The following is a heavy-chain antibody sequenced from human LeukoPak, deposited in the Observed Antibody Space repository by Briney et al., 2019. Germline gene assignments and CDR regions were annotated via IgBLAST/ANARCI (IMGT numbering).Heavy chain of an antibody. CDR3: ARILTGYYPYFDY. CDR2: IYYSGST. J-gene: IGHJ4*02. CDR1: GGSFSGYY. D-gene: IGHD3-9*01. Sequence: SETLSLTCAVYGGSFSGYYWGWIRQHPGKGLEWIGYIYYSGSTYYNPSLKSRVTISVDTSKNQFSLRLSSVTAADTAVYYCARILTGYYPYFDYWGQGTLVTVSS. V-gene: IGHV4-31*11.